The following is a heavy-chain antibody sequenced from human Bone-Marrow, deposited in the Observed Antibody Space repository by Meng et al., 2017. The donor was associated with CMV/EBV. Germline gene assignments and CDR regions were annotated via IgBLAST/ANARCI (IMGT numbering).Heavy chain of an antibody. CDR3: ARESGRSYRFFDD. J-gene: IGHJ4*01. CDR2: IYYSGST. D-gene: IGHD3-16*02. Sequence: SETLSLTCTVSGGSISSGDYYWSWIRQPPGKGLEWIGYIYYSGSTYYNPSLKSRVTISVDTSKNQFSLKLSSVTAADTAVYYCARESGRSYRFFDDWGPGKLVNVSS. V-gene: IGHV4-30-4*08. CDR1: GGSISSGDYY.